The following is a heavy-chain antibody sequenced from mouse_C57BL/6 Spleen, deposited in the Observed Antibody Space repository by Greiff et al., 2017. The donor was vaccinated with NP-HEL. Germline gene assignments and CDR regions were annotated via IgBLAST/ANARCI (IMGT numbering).Heavy chain of an antibody. Sequence: VQLKQSGTVLARPGASVKMSCKTSGYTFTSYWMHWVKQRPGQGLEWIGAIYPGNSDTSYNQKFKGKAKLTAVTSASTAYMELSSLTNEDSAVYYCTKSLDYYGSRDFDYWGQGTTLTVSS. D-gene: IGHD1-1*01. J-gene: IGHJ2*01. CDR2: IYPGNSDT. V-gene: IGHV1-5*01. CDR3: TKSLDYYGSRDFDY. CDR1: GYTFTSYW.